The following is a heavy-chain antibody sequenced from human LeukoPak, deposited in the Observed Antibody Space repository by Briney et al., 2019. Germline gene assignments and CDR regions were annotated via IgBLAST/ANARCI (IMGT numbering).Heavy chain of an antibody. J-gene: IGHJ6*03. CDR3: ARTGSDYYYYYMDV. Sequence: GGSLRLSCAASGFTFSSYDMTWVRQAPGKGLEWVSVIYSGGSTYYADSVKGRFTISRDNSKNTLYLQMNSLRAEDTAVYYCARTGSDYYYYYMDVWGKGTTVTISS. CDR1: GFTFSSYD. D-gene: IGHD3-10*01. V-gene: IGHV3-66*01. CDR2: IYSGGST.